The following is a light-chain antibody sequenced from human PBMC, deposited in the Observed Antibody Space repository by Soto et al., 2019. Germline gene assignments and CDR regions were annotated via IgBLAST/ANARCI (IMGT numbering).Light chain of an antibody. CDR1: QSVSSY. Sequence: EIVLTQSPAPLSLSPGDIATLSCRASQSVSSYLAWYQQKPGQAPRLLIYDASNRATGIPARFSGSGSGTDFTLTISSLEPEDFAVYYCQQRSNWPPITFGQGTRLEIK. J-gene: IGKJ5*01. CDR3: QQRSNWPPIT. CDR2: DAS. V-gene: IGKV3-11*01.